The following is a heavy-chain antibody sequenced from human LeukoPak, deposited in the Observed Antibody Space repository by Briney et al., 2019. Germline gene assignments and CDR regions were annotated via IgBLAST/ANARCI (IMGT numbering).Heavy chain of an antibody. CDR2: ISSSSSYI. V-gene: IGHV3-21*01. CDR3: ARGGITMIVVPYYFDY. D-gene: IGHD3-22*01. J-gene: IGHJ4*02. CDR1: GFTFSSYG. Sequence: PGRSLRLSCAASGFTFSSYGMHWVRQAPGKGLEWVSSISSSSSYIYYADSVKGRFTISRDNAKNSLYLQMNSLRAEDTAVYYCARGGITMIVVPYYFDYWGQGTLVTVSS.